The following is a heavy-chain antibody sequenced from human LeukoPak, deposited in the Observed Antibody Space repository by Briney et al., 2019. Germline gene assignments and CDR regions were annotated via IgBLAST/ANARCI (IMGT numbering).Heavy chain of an antibody. V-gene: IGHV1-69*13. D-gene: IGHD6-13*01. CDR2: IFPLFATS. CDR3: ARVGSSSSPFDY. Sequence: ASVKVSCKASGYTFTSYAISWVRQAPGQGLEWMGGIFPLFATSVYAQKFQGRVTITADESTTTAYLELRSLRYEDTAVYYCARVGSSSSPFDYWGQGTLVTVSS. CDR1: GYTFTSYA. J-gene: IGHJ4*02.